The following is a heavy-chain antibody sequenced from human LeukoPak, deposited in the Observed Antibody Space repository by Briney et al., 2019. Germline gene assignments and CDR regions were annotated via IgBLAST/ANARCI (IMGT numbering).Heavy chain of an antibody. Sequence: GRSLRLSCAASGFTFSSYGMHWVRQAPGKGLEWVAVISYDGSNKYYADSVKGRFTISRDNSKNTLYLQMNSLRAEDTAVYYCAKDLYTATITLSFDYWGQGTLVTASS. V-gene: IGHV3-30*18. J-gene: IGHJ4*02. CDR1: GFTFSSYG. CDR3: AKDLYTATITLSFDY. D-gene: IGHD5-18*01. CDR2: ISYDGSNK.